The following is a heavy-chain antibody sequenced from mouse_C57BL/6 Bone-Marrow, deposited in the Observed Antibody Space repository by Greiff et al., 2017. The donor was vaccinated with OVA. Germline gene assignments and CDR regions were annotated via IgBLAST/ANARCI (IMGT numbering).Heavy chain of an antibody. V-gene: IGHV1-81*01. Sequence: VQLQQSGAELARPGASVKLSCKASGYTFTSYGISWVKLRTGQGLEWIGEIYPRSGNTYYNEKFKGKATLTADKSSSTAYMELRSLTSEDSAVYFCARRGIYYGNPFAYWGQGTLVTVSA. CDR2: IYPRSGNT. J-gene: IGHJ3*01. D-gene: IGHD2-1*01. CDR1: GYTFTSYG. CDR3: ARRGIYYGNPFAY.